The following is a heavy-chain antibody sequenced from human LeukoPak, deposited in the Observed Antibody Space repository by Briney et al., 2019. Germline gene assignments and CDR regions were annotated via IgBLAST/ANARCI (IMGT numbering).Heavy chain of an antibody. CDR3: ARRWGYFDSSGYSDY. D-gene: IGHD3-22*01. CDR1: GFTFRSYW. V-gene: IGHV3-7*01. Sequence: GGSLRLSCAASGFTFRSYWMSWVRQAPGKGLEWVANIKQDGSEKYYVDSVKGRFTISRDKAKNSLNLQMNSLRAEDTAVYYCARRWGYFDSSGYSDYWGQGTLVTVSS. J-gene: IGHJ4*02. CDR2: IKQDGSEK.